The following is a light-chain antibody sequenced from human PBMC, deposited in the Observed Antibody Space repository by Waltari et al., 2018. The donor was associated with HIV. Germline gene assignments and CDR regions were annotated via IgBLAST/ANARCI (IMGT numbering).Light chain of an antibody. CDR2: DVD. CDR3: CSYAGSYTLRV. Sequence: QSALTQPRSVSGSPGQSVTISCTGTSSDVGGYNYVSWRQQYPGKAPKLMIYDVDKRPSGVPDRFSGSKSGNTASLTISGLQPEDEADYYCCSYAGSYTLRVFGGGTKLTVL. J-gene: IGLJ2*01. V-gene: IGLV2-11*01. CDR1: SSDVGGYNY.